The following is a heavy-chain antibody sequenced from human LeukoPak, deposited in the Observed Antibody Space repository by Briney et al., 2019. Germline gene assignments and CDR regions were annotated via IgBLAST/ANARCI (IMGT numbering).Heavy chain of an antibody. D-gene: IGHD3-22*01. CDR1: GYALSNYY. CDR2: IDPRDGST. V-gene: IGHV1-46*01. Sequence: ASVKVSCKASGYALSNYYMDWVRQAPGQGLEWMGMIDPRDGSTTYAQKFQGRVTVTRDTSTSTVFMELSSLRSEDTAVYYCARDRSGLYYFDYWGQGTPVTVSS. J-gene: IGHJ4*02. CDR3: ARDRSGLYYFDY.